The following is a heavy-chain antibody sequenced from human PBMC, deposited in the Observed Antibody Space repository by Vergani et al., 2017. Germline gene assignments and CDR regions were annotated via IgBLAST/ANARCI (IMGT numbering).Heavy chain of an antibody. J-gene: IGHJ5*02. V-gene: IGHV4-59*01. Sequence: QVRLQESGPGLVKPSATLSLTCSVSGGSMSGYYWSWFRQPPGKELEWIGYMYHSGSTNYNPSLETRVTISGDTSKNQFSLKLNSVTAADTAVYYCGRVADFYGLGSRLLDLWGQGILVTVSS. CDR3: GRVADFYGLGSRLLDL. CDR2: MYHSGST. D-gene: IGHD3-10*01. CDR1: GGSMSGYY.